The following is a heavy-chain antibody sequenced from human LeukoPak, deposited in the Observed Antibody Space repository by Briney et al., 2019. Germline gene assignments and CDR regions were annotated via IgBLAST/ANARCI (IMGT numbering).Heavy chain of an antibody. J-gene: IGHJ4*02. CDR1: GGSISSYY. Sequence: SETLSLTCTVSGGSISSYYWSWIRQPPGKGLEWIGYIYYSGSTNYNPSLKSRVTISVDTSKNQFSLKLSSVTAADTAVYYCARVRVSGSYFYWGQGTLVTVSS. V-gene: IGHV4-59*01. CDR3: ARVRVSGSYFY. D-gene: IGHD3-10*01. CDR2: IYYSGST.